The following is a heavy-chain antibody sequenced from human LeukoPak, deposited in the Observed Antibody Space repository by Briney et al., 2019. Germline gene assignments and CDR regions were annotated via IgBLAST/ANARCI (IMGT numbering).Heavy chain of an antibody. J-gene: IGHJ4*02. Sequence: SETLFLTCSVSGGSIAGSSDYWGWIRQPPGKGLEWIGSVYYIGITDYNPSLKSRVTISVGTSENKFSLNLTSVTAADTAVYYCARRSIAAAVDYWGQGTLATVSS. D-gene: IGHD6-13*01. V-gene: IGHV4-39*01. CDR1: GGSIAGSSDY. CDR2: VYYIGIT. CDR3: ARRSIAAAVDY.